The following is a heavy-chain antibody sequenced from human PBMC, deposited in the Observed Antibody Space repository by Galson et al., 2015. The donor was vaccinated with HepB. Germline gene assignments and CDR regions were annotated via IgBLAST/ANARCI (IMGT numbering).Heavy chain of an antibody. D-gene: IGHD3-22*01. CDR2: IRYDGSNK. CDR3: AKDNYDSSGYYLSTPRTHFDY. V-gene: IGHV3-30*02. CDR1: GLTFSSYG. Sequence: SLRLSCAASGLTFSSYGMHWVRQAPGKGLEWVAFIRYDGSNKYYADSVKGRFTISRDNSKNTLYLQMNSLRAEDTAVYYCAKDNYDSSGYYLSTPRTHFDYWGQGTLVTVSS. J-gene: IGHJ4*02.